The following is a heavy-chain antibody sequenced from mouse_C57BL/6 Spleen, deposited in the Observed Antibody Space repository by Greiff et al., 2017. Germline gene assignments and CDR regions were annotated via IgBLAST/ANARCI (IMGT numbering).Heavy chain of an antibody. CDR2: INPSNGGT. CDR1: GYTFTSYW. Sequence: QVQLKQPGTELVKPGASVKLSCKASGYTFTSYWMHWVKQRPGQGLEWIGNINPSNGGTNYNEKFKSKAPLTVDKSSSTAYMQLSSLTSEDSAVYSCVRWSTVVAPDAMDYWGQGTSVTFSS. D-gene: IGHD1-1*01. J-gene: IGHJ4*01. V-gene: IGHV1-53*01. CDR3: VRWSTVVAPDAMDY.